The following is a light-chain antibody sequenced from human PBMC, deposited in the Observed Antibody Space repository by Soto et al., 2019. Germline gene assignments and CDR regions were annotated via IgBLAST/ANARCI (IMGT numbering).Light chain of an antibody. V-gene: IGLV2-8*01. Sequence: QSVLTQPPSASGSPGQSVTISCTGTSSDVGAYNYVSWYQQHPGKAPKLIIYEVTKRPSGVPDRFSGSKSGNTASLTVSGLQAEDEADYYCASFRSGTILVFGSGTKVTVL. CDR2: EVT. CDR3: ASFRSGTILV. J-gene: IGLJ1*01. CDR1: SSDVGAYNY.